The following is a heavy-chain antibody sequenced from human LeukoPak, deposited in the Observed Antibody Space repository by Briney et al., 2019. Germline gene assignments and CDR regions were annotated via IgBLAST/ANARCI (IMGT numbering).Heavy chain of an antibody. CDR2: ISYSGST. D-gene: IGHD3-22*01. J-gene: IGHJ4*02. Sequence: SETLSLTCTVSGGSISSYYWSWIRQPPGKGLEWVGYISYSGSTNYNPSLKSRVSISVDTSKNQFSLTLSSVTAADTAVYYCARSSSAHYYDSSGYLPSHFDYWGQGTLVTVSS. V-gene: IGHV4-59*01. CDR3: ARSSSAHYYDSSGYLPSHFDY. CDR1: GGSISSYY.